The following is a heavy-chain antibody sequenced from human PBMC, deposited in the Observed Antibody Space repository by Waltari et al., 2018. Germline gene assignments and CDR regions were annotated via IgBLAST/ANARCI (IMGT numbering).Heavy chain of an antibody. CDR2: ANDRRTA. CDR3: ATQSVLTSFGSAHPTWFDS. D-gene: IGHD3-9*01. Sequence: HLQLQESGPGLVKPSGTLSLTCSVPGGSINSTAFYWGWIRQPPGKGLEWIATANDRRTAYFNPSPRCRVTISVDTSKRQFSLKLTSVTAADPAVYYCATQSVLTSFGSAHPTWFDSWGQGTPVTVSS. CDR1: GGSINSTAFY. V-gene: IGHV4-39*01. J-gene: IGHJ5*01.